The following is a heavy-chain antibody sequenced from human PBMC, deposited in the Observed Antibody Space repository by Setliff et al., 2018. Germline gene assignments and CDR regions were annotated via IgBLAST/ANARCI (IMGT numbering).Heavy chain of an antibody. Sequence: GASVKVSCKASGYTFTGYYMHWVRQAPGQGLEWMGWINPNSGGTNYAQKFQGRVTMTRDTSISTAYMELSRLRSDDTAVYYCARDGIAREGLGIDYWGQGTLVTVSS. V-gene: IGHV1-2*02. J-gene: IGHJ4*02. CDR3: ARDGIAREGLGIDY. D-gene: IGHD2-21*01. CDR2: INPNSGGT. CDR1: GYTFTGYY.